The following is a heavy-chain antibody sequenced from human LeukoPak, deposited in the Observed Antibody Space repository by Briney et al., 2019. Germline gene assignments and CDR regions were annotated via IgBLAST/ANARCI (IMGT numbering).Heavy chain of an antibody. V-gene: IGHV4-34*01. D-gene: IGHD3-16*01. CDR1: GGSFSGYY. J-gene: IGHJ4*02. CDR3: ARALYTPLYYFDY. CDR2: INHSGST. Sequence: SETLSLTCAVYGGSFSGYYWSWIRQPPGKGLEWIGEINHSGSTNYNPSLKSRVTISVDTSKNQFSLKLSSVTAADTAEYYCARALYTPLYYFDYWGQGTLVTVSS.